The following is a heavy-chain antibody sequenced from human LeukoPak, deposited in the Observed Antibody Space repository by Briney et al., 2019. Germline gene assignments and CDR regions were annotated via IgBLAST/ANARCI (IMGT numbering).Heavy chain of an antibody. Sequence: GGSLRLSCAASGFTFSSYSMHWVRQAPGKGLEWVAVISYDGSNKYYADSVKGRFTISRDNSKNTLYLQMNSLRAEDTAVYYCAKAGDGYNEGFDYWGQGTLVTVSS. J-gene: IGHJ4*02. D-gene: IGHD5-24*01. CDR2: ISYDGSNK. CDR3: AKAGDGYNEGFDY. CDR1: GFTFSSYS. V-gene: IGHV3-30*18.